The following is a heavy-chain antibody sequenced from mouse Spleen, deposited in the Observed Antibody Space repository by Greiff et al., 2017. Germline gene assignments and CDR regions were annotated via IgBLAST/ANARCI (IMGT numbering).Heavy chain of an antibody. D-gene: IGHD2-12*01. V-gene: IGHV14-3*01. Sequence: EVMLVESVAELVRPGASVKLSCTASGFNIKNTYMHWVKQRPEQGLEWIGRIDPANGNTKYAPKFQGKATITADTSSNTAYLQLSSLTSEDTAIYYCAYSYYSYDWFAYWGQGTLVTVSA. CDR2: IDPANGNT. CDR1: GFNIKNTY. CDR3: AYSYYSYDWFAY. J-gene: IGHJ3*01.